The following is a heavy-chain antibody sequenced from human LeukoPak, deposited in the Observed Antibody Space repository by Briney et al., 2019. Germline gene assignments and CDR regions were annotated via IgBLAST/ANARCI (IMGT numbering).Heavy chain of an antibody. CDR3: ARDRISDYVWGSYRHDY. CDR2: ISACNGNT. CDR1: GYTFTSYG. V-gene: IGHV1-18*01. J-gene: IGHJ4*02. Sequence: ASVKVSCKASGYTFTSYGISWVRQAPGQGLKWMGWISACNGNTNYAQKLQGRVTMTTDTSTSTAYMELRSLRSDDTAVYYCARDRISDYVWGSYRHDYWGQGTLVTVSS. D-gene: IGHD3-16*02.